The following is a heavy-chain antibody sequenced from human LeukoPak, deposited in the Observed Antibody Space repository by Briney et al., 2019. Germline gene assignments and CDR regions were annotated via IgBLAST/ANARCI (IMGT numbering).Heavy chain of an antibody. J-gene: IGHJ5*02. V-gene: IGHV3-48*03. Sequence: GGSLRLSCAASGFTFSSYEMNWVRQAPGKGLEWVSYIGSSGSTIYYADSVKGRFTISRDNAKNSLYLQMNSLRAEDTAVYYCARAPPFDPWGQGTLVTVSS. CDR1: GFTFSSYE. CDR3: ARAPPFDP. CDR2: IGSSGSTI.